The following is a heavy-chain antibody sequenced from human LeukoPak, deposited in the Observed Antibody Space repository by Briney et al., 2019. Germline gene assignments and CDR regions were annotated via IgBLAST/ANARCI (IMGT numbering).Heavy chain of an antibody. Sequence: SETLSLTCTVSGGSISSYYWSWIRQPPGKGLEWIGYIYYSGSTNYNPSLKSRVTIPVDTSKNQFSLKLSSVTAADTAVYYCASGEFTMVRGVIINQFDYWGQGTLVTVSS. CDR1: GGSISSYY. J-gene: IGHJ4*02. D-gene: IGHD3-10*01. CDR2: IYYSGST. V-gene: IGHV4-59*01. CDR3: ASGEFTMVRGVIINQFDY.